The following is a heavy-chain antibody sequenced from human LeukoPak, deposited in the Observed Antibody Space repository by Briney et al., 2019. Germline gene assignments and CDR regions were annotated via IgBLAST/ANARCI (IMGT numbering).Heavy chain of an antibody. J-gene: IGHJ4*02. V-gene: IGHV3-74*01. CDR2: INSDGSST. Sequence: GGSLRLSCAASGFTFSSYWMHWVRQAPGKGLVWVSRINSDGSSTSYADSVKGRFTISRDNSKNTLYLQMNSLRAEDTAVYYCAKDRDGSGWDYWGQGTLVTVSS. CDR3: AKDRDGSGWDY. CDR1: GFTFSSYW. D-gene: IGHD6-19*01.